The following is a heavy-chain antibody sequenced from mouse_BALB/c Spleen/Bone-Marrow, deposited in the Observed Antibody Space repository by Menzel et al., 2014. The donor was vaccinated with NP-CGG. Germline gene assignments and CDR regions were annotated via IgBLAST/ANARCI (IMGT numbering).Heavy chain of an antibody. CDR1: GFSLTSYG. J-gene: IGHJ4*01. V-gene: IGHV2-6-1*01. Sequence: QVQLKQSGPGLVAPSQSLSITCTISGFSLTSYGVHWVRQPPGKGLEWLVVIWSDGSTTYNSALKSRLGISKDNSKSQVFLKMNSLQTDDTAMYYCARNGNFYAMDYWGQGTSATVSS. D-gene: IGHD2-1*01. CDR2: IWSDGST. CDR3: ARNGNFYAMDY.